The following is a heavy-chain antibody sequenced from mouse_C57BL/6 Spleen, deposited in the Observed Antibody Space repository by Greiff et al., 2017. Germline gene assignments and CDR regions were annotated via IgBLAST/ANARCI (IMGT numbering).Heavy chain of an antibody. CDR2: NYPGSGST. Sequence: QVQLQQPGAELVKPGASVKMSCKASGYTFTSYWITWVKQRPGQGLEWIGDNYPGSGSTNYNEKFKSKATLTVDTSSSTAYMQLSSLTSEDSAVYYWAKKGYGYDWYFDVWGTGTTVTVSS. CDR3: AKKGYGYDWYFDV. V-gene: IGHV1-55*01. D-gene: IGHD2-2*01. CDR1: GYTFTSYW. J-gene: IGHJ1*03.